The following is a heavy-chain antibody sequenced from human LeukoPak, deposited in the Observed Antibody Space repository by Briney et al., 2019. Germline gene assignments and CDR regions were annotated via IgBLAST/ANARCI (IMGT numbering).Heavy chain of an antibody. CDR3: ARLTVFWSGYSEFDY. D-gene: IGHD3-3*01. CDR2: IIPIFGTA. Sequence: SVKVSCKASGGTFSSYAISWVRQAPGQGLEWVGGIIPIFGTANYAQKFQGRVTITTDESTSTAYMELSSLRSEDTAVYYCARLTVFWSGYSEFDYWGQGTLVTVSS. V-gene: IGHV1-69*05. CDR1: GGTFSSYA. J-gene: IGHJ4*02.